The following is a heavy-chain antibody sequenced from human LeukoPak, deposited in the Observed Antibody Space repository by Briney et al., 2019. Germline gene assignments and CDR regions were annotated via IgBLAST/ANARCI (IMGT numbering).Heavy chain of an antibody. CDR3: AKQTYYDFWSGHHYFDY. V-gene: IGHV3-23*01. D-gene: IGHD3-3*01. Sequence: QAGGSLRLSCAASGFTVSSNYMSWVRQAPGKGLEWVSAISGSGGSTYYADSVKGRFTISRDNSKSTLYLQLNSLSAEDTAVYYCAKQTYYDFWSGHHYFDYWGQGTLVTVSS. CDR1: GFTVSSNY. J-gene: IGHJ4*02. CDR2: ISGSGGST.